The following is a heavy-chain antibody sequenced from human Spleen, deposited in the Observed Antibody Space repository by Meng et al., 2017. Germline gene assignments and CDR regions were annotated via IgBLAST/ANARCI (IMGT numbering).Heavy chain of an antibody. CDR2: ISSDSRYI. CDR3: ARFETVGVATGDY. CDR1: GFTFSNYS. J-gene: IGHJ4*02. Sequence: EVQLVESGGGLVTPGGALRRSCAASGFTFSNYSMNGVRQAPGKGLEWVSSISSDSRYIFYADSVKGRFTISRDNAKNSLYLQMNSLSPEDTAVFYCARFETVGVATGDYWGQGTLVTVSS. D-gene: IGHD2-15*01. V-gene: IGHV3-21*01.